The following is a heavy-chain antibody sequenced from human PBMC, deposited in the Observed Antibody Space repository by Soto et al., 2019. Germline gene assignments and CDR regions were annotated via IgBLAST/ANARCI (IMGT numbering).Heavy chain of an antibody. V-gene: IGHV5-51*01. Sequence: PGYSLKISCRGSGYSFTSYWIGLVLQIPGKGLEWMGIIYPGDSDTRYSPSFQGQVTISADKSISTAYLQWSSLKASDTAMYYCARHNSEPLLWFGEFYYGMEVWGQGTTVTVSS. CDR2: IYPGDSDT. CDR3: ARHNSEPLLWFGEFYYGMEV. D-gene: IGHD3-10*01. CDR1: GYSFTSYW. J-gene: IGHJ6*02.